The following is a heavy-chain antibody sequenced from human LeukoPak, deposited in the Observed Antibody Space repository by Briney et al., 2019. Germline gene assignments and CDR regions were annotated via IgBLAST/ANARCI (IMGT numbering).Heavy chain of an antibody. J-gene: IGHJ4*02. Sequence: SETLSLTCTVSGGSISSSSYYWGWIRQPPGKGLEWIGSIYYSGSTYYNPSLKSRVTISVDTSKNQFSPKLSSVTAADTAVYYCASVYDSSGYPFDYWGQGTLVTVSS. CDR2: IYYSGST. CDR3: ASVYDSSGYPFDY. CDR1: GGSISSSSYY. V-gene: IGHV4-39*07. D-gene: IGHD3-22*01.